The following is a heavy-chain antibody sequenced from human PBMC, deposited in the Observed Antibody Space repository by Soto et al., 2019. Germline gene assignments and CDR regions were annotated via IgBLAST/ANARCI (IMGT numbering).Heavy chain of an antibody. D-gene: IGHD3-22*01. CDR2: IDGDSGHI. Sequence: EVQLVESGGGLVKPRGSLRLSCAGSGFMFSGYTMNWVRQAPGKGLEWLSSIDGDSGHIQYADLVQGRFTVSRDNARNSLYLQMNNLGAEDTAVYYCATPYYYNFWGQGTLVTVSS. J-gene: IGHJ4*02. CDR3: ATPYYYNF. V-gene: IGHV3-21*01. CDR1: GFMFSGYT.